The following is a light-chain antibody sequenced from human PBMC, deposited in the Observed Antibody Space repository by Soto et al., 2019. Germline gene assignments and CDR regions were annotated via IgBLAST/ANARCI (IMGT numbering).Light chain of an antibody. V-gene: IGKV2-28*01. CDR1: RSLLKANGYTY. J-gene: IGKJ1*01. CDR2: LGY. CDR3: MQTLESRT. Sequence: DIVMTQSPLPLTVTPGEPASISCGSSRSLLKANGYTYFHWFLQKPGQSPQLLIYLGYTRAPGVPDRFSGTGSGTDFTLKISRVEADDVGVYYCMQTLESRTFGQGTKLEIK.